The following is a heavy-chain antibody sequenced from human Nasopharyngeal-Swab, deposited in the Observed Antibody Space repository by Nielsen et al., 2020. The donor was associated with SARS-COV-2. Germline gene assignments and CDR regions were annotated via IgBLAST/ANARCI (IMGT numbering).Heavy chain of an antibody. J-gene: IGHJ4*02. CDR3: ARLLGYCSSTSCDY. V-gene: IGHV4-34*01. Sequence: GSLRLSCTVSGGSISSYYWSWIRQPPGKGLEWIGEINHSGSTNYNPSLKSRVTISVDTSKNQFSLKLSSVTAADTAVYYCARLLGYCSSTSCDYWGQGTLVTVSS. D-gene: IGHD2-2*01. CDR1: GGSISSYY. CDR2: INHSGST.